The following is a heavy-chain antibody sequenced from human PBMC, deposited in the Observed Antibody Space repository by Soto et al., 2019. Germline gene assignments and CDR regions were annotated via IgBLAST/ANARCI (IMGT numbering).Heavy chain of an antibody. V-gene: IGHV4-30-4*01. CDR3: ARDPQIVVVPAAPDSYYYYGMDV. CDR1: GGSISSGDYY. D-gene: IGHD2-2*01. J-gene: IGHJ6*02. Sequence: SETLSLTCTVSGGSISSGDYYWSWIRQPPGKGLEWIGYIYYSGGTYYNPSLKSRVTISVDTSKNQFSLKLSSVTAADTAVYYCARDPQIVVVPAAPDSYYYYGMDVWGQGTTVTVSS. CDR2: IYYSGGT.